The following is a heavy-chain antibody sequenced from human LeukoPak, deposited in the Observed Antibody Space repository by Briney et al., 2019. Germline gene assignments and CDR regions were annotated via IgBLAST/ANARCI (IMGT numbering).Heavy chain of an antibody. Sequence: GGSLRLSCAASGFTVSSNYMSWVRQAPGKGLEWVSVIYIGGSTYYADSVKGRFTISRDNSKNTLYLQMNSLRAEDTAVYYCARARMGYYDSSGYYYYYMDVWGKGTTVTVSS. CDR1: GFTVSSNY. D-gene: IGHD3-22*01. J-gene: IGHJ6*03. CDR2: IYIGGST. V-gene: IGHV3-53*05. CDR3: ARARMGYYDSSGYYYYYMDV.